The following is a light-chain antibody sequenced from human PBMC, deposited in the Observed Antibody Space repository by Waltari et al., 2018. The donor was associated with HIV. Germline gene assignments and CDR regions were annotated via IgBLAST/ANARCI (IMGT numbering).Light chain of an antibody. J-gene: IGKJ1*01. Sequence: DIQLTQYPSFVSASVGDRVIITCRASQGISTYLVWYQQRSGKPPELLIYAADTLRSGVPSMFSGRGSGTEFTLTISSLQPGGIATYLCQHVSRYPRPFGQGTKVEVK. CDR3: QHVSRYPRP. CDR1: QGISTY. CDR2: AAD. V-gene: IGKV1-9*01.